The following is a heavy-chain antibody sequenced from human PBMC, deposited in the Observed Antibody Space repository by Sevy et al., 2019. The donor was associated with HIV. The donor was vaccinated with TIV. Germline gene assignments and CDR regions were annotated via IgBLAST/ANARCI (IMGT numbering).Heavy chain of an antibody. CDR2: ITNDGSST. J-gene: IGHJ4*02. CDR3: ARDRGLSTPFDY. CDR1: GFTFNNYW. Sequence: GGSLRLSCAASGFTFNNYWIHWVRQAPGKGLVWVSRITNDGSSTGYAGPVEGRFTLSRDNAKNTVYLQMDSLRAEDTAMYYCARDRGLSTPFDYWGQGALVTVSS. D-gene: IGHD3-16*02. V-gene: IGHV3-74*01.